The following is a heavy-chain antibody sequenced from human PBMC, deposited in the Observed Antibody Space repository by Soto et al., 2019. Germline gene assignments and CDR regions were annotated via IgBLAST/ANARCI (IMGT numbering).Heavy chain of an antibody. CDR1: GYTFTSYY. CDR3: ARDGELGYCSGGSCYDY. J-gene: IGHJ4*02. V-gene: IGHV1-46*03. Sequence: QVQLVQSGAEVKKPGASVKVSCKASGYTFTSYYMHWVRQAPGQGLEWMGIINPSGGSTTYAQKFQGRVTMTRDTSTSTVYMELSSLRCEDTAVYYCARDGELGYCSGGSCYDYWGQGTLVTVSS. D-gene: IGHD2-15*01. CDR2: INPSGGST.